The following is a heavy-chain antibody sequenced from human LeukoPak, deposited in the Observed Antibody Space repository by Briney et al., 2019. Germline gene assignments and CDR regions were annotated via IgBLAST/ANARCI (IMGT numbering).Heavy chain of an antibody. CDR2: ISGSGGST. J-gene: IGHJ4*02. CDR3: AKRPYSGYGHFDY. V-gene: IGHV3-23*01. Sequence: GGSLRLSCAASGFTFSSYAMSWVRQAPGKGLEWVSAISGSGGSTYYADSVKGRFTISRDNSENTLYLQMNSLRAEDTAVYYCAKRPYSGYGHFDYWGQGTLVTVSS. CDR1: GFTFSSYA. D-gene: IGHD5-12*01.